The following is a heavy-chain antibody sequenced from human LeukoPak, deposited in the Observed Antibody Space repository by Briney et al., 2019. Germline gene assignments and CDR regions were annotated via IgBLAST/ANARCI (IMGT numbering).Heavy chain of an antibody. Sequence: GSLRLSCTAAGFTFDDYGMSWVRQIPGKGLEWVAGITWNGGSTDYAVSVRGRFTISRDNAKKSVCLQMNSLRAEDAALYHCARDGKRVTTQFYYYGIDLWGQGTTVTVSS. CDR1: GFTFDDYG. CDR2: ITWNGGST. CDR3: ARDGKRVTTQFYYYGIDL. V-gene: IGHV3-20*01. D-gene: IGHD3-3*01. J-gene: IGHJ6*02.